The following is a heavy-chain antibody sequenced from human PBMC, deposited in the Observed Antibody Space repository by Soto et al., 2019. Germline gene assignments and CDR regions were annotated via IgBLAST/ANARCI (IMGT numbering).Heavy chain of an antibody. CDR3: VHHGGVPYYHDF. J-gene: IGHJ4*02. CDR1: GGSLSSSSW. CDR2: IFYSGST. D-gene: IGHD2-8*01. V-gene: IGHV4-4*02. Sequence: TLSLTCAVSGGSLSSSSWWSWVRQPPGKTLEWLGEIFYSGSTKYNPSLNSRVTISADQSKNDFSLRLSSVTASDTAVYYCVHHGGVPYYHDFWGQGMLVTVSS.